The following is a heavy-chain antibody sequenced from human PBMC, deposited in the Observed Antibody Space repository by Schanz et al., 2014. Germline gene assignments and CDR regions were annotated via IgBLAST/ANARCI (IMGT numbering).Heavy chain of an antibody. V-gene: IGHV1-18*01. CDR1: GYSFTTYG. D-gene: IGHD1-20*01. CDR2: ISPYNGLT. CDR3: ARDSDPYNWNPHNWFDP. J-gene: IGHJ5*02. Sequence: VHLVQSGAEVKKPGASVKVSCKASGYSFTTYGLSWVRRAPGQGLEWMGWISPYNGLTGYARKLQGRVTMTTDTSTSTAYMELRSLTSDDTAVYYCARDSDPYNWNPHNWFDPWGQGTLVTVSS.